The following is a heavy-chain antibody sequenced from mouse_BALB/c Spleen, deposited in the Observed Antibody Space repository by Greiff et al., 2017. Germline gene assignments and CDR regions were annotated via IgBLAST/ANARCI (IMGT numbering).Heavy chain of an antibody. Sequence: QVQLQQPGAELVKPGASVKLSCKASGYAFSSYWMNWVKQRPGQGLEWIGQIYPGDGDTNYNGKFKGKATLTADKSSSTAYMQLSSLTSEDSAVYFCARSGLRRGFAYWGQGTLVTVSA. J-gene: IGHJ3*01. CDR3: ARSGLRRGFAY. V-gene: IGHV1-80*01. CDR1: GYAFSSYW. D-gene: IGHD2-2*01. CDR2: IYPGDGDT.